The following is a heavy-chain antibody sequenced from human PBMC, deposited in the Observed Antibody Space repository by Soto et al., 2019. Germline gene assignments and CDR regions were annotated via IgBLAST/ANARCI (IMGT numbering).Heavy chain of an antibody. CDR1: GGTFSSYA. D-gene: IGHD1-26*01. J-gene: IGHJ6*02. Sequence: QVQLVQSGAEVKKPGSSVKVSCKASGGTFSSYAISWVRQAPGQGLEWMGGIIPIFGTANYAQTFQGRVTITADESTSTADMELSSLRSEDTAVYYCARALVGATLVGGRYYGMDVWGQGTTVTVSS. CDR3: ARALVGATLVGGRYYGMDV. CDR2: IIPIFGTA. V-gene: IGHV1-69*01.